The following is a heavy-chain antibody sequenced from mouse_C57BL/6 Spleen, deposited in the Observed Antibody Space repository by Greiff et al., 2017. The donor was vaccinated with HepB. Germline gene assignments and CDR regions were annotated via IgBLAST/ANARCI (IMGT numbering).Heavy chain of an antibody. Sequence: QVQLQQSGAELVRPGASVTLSCKASGYTFTDYEMHWVKQTPVHGLEWIGAIDPETGGTAYNQKFKGKAILTADKSSSTAYMELRSPTSEDSAVYYCTRRSGYYRSYYYAMDYWGQGTSVTVSS. CDR2: IDPETGGT. D-gene: IGHD2-3*01. J-gene: IGHJ4*01. CDR1: GYTFTDYE. CDR3: TRRSGYYRSYYYAMDY. V-gene: IGHV1-15*01.